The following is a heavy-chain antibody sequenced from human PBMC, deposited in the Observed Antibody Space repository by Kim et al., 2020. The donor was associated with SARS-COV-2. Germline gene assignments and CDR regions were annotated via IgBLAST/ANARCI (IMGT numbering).Heavy chain of an antibody. J-gene: IGHJ4*02. D-gene: IGHD2-15*01. CDR2: GST. V-gene: IGHV3-23*01. CDR3: ANLVATPLDY. Sequence: GSTYNADSVKGRFTISRENAKSTLYLQMNSLRAEETAVYYCANLVATPLDYWSQGTVVTVSS.